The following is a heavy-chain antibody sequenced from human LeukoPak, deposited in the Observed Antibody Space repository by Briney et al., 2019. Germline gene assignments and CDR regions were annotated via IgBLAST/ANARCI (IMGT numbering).Heavy chain of an antibody. CDR1: GFTFTSYW. V-gene: IGHV3-74*01. D-gene: IGHD2-2*01. CDR3: ARLVPAAWGFDY. CDR2: INSDGSST. J-gene: IGHJ4*02. Sequence: GGSLRLSCAASGFTFTSYWMHWVRQAPGKGLVWVSRINSDGSSTNYADFVNGRFTISRDNAKNTLYLQMNSLGAEDTAVYYCARLVPAAWGFDYWGQGHLVPVSS.